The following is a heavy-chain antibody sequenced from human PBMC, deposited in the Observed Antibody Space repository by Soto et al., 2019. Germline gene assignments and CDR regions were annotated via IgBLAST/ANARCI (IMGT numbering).Heavy chain of an antibody. J-gene: IGHJ5*02. CDR1: GFIFISHW. CDR2: VKQDGSDK. CDR3: ARDTTGWYTGFIDL. Sequence: GGSLRLSCASSGFIFISHWMTWVRQAPGKGLEWVASVKQDGSDKYYVDSVEGRFSISRDNAKNSLYLQMSSLRAEDTAVYFCARDTTGWYTGFIDLWGQGTLVTVSS. D-gene: IGHD6-19*01. V-gene: IGHV3-7*03.